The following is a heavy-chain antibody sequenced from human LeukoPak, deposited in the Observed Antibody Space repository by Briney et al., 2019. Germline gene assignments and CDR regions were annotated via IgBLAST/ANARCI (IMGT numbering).Heavy chain of an antibody. D-gene: IGHD2-2*01. J-gene: IGHJ4*02. CDR2: INPSGGST. V-gene: IGHV1-46*01. CDR1: GYTFTSYY. CDR3: APEGGYCSSTSCPPDD. Sequence: ASVKVSCKASGYTFTSYYMHWVRQAPGQGLEWMGIINPSGGSTSYAQKFRGRVTMTRDTSTSTVYMELSSLRSEDTAVYYCAPEGGYCSSTSCPPDDWGQGTLVTVSS.